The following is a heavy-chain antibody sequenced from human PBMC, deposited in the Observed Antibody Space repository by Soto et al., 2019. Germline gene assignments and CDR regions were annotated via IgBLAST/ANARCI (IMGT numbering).Heavy chain of an antibody. CDR2: IYSGGST. V-gene: IGHV3-53*04. Sequence: EVQLVESGGGLVQPGGSLRLSCAASGFTVSSNHMSWVRQAPGKGLEWVSVIYSGGSTYYADSVKGRFTISRHNSKNTLYLQMNSLRAEDTAVYYCARASSSSSRYYYYYMDVWGKGTTVTVSS. CDR3: ARASSSSSRYYYYYMDV. CDR1: GFTVSSNH. D-gene: IGHD6-6*01. J-gene: IGHJ6*03.